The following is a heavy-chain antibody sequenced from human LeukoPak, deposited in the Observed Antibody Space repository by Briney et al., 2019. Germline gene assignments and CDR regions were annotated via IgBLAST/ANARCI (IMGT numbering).Heavy chain of an antibody. CDR1: GGTFSSYA. CDR3: ARAAMIVVVEDYYFDY. CDR2: IIPIFGTA. V-gene: IGHV1-69*13. D-gene: IGHD3-22*01. Sequence: SVKVSCKASGGTFSSYAISWVRQAPGQGLEWMGGIIPIFGTANYAQKFQGRVTITADESTSTAYMELSSLRSEDTAVYYCARAAMIVVVEDYYFDYWGQGTLVTVSS. J-gene: IGHJ4*02.